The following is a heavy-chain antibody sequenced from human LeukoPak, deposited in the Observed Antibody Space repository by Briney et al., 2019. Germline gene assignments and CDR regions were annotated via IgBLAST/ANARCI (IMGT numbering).Heavy chain of an antibody. CDR3: ARELYITGEQPPDY. J-gene: IGHJ4*02. CDR2: INSDGSDT. Sequence: PGGSLRLSCAASGFTFSDYWMQWVRQAPGKGLVWVSRINSDGSDTTYADSVKGRFTISRDNAKNTLDLLMNSLRAEDTAVYYCARELYITGEQPPDYWGQGTLVTVSS. D-gene: IGHD7-27*01. CDR1: GFTFSDYW. V-gene: IGHV3-74*01.